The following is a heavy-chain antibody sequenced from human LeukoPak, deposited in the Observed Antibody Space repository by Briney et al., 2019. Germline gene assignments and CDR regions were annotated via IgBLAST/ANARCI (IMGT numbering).Heavy chain of an antibody. J-gene: IGHJ4*02. Sequence: PGGSLRLSCAASGFSFSTYYVNWVRQAPGKGLEWGSCISSSSTYIYYADSVRGRFAISRDNAKNSLYLQMNSLRAEDTAVYYCARENHGSFDYWGQGSLVTVSS. D-gene: IGHD1-14*01. V-gene: IGHV3-21*01. CDR2: ISSSSTYI. CDR3: ARENHGSFDY. CDR1: GFSFSTYY.